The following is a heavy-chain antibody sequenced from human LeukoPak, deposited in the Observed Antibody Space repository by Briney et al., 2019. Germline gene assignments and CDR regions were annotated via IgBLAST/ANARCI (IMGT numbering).Heavy chain of an antibody. J-gene: IGHJ1*01. CDR3: AKGPGAAVGKRYIQH. V-gene: IGHV3-43D*03. D-gene: IGHD6-13*01. CDR1: GFTFNDYA. Sequence: GGSLRLSCAASGFTFNDYAMHWVRQAPGKGLEWVSLISWDSGNTYYADSVKGRFTISRDNSKNSLSLQMNSLRAEDTAMYYCAKGPGAAVGKRYIQHWGQGTLVTVSS. CDR2: ISWDSGNT.